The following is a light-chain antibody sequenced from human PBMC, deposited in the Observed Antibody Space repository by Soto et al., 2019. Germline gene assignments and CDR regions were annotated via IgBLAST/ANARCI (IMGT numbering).Light chain of an antibody. V-gene: IGLV2-14*01. CDR2: DVS. CDR3: SSYTSSSTYVV. Sequence: QSALTQPASVSGSPGQSITISCTGTSSDVGGYNYVSWYQQHPGKAPKLMIYDVSNRPSGVSIRFSGSKSGTTASLTISGLQAEDEAEYYCSSYTSSSTYVVFGGGTELTVL. J-gene: IGLJ2*01. CDR1: SSDVGGYNY.